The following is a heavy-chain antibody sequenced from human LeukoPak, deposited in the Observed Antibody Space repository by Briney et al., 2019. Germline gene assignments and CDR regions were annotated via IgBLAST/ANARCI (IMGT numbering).Heavy chain of an antibody. D-gene: IGHD3-22*01. CDR1: GGSFSGYY. Sequence: SETLSLTCAVYGGSFSGYYWSWIRQPPGKGLEWIGEINHSGSTNYNPSLKSRVTISVDTSKNQFSLKLSSVTAADTAVYYCARNHYYHDSSGYSGRCFDYWGQGTLVTVSS. CDR3: ARNHYYHDSSGYSGRCFDY. V-gene: IGHV4-34*01. J-gene: IGHJ4*02. CDR2: INHSGST.